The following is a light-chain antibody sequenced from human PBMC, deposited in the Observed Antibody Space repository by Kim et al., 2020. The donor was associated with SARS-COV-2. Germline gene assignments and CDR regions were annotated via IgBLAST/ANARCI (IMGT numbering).Light chain of an antibody. V-gene: IGLV1-40*01. J-gene: IGLJ2*01. Sequence: QRVTISCTGSSYNIRAGYDVRWYQQLPGTAPILLIYGNSNRPSGVPDRFSGSKSGTSASLAITGLQAEDEADYYCQSYDISLRGVVGGGGAQLTVL. CDR2: GNS. CDR1: SYNIRAGYD. CDR3: QSYDISLRGVV.